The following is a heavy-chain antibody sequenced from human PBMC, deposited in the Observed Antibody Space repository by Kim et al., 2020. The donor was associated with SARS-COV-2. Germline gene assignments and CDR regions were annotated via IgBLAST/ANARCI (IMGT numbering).Heavy chain of an antibody. CDR2: IHYSGTA. D-gene: IGHD3-9*01. CDR3: TRQRRYYDWSSDS. Sequence: SETQSLTCAVSGASVSRSIYYWAWIRQPPGKGLEWIANIHYSGTAYYNPSLRSRVTISVDTSKNQFSLNLNSVTAADTAMYYCTRQRRYYDWSSDSWGQG. CDR1: GASVSRSIYY. J-gene: IGHJ4*02. V-gene: IGHV4-39*01.